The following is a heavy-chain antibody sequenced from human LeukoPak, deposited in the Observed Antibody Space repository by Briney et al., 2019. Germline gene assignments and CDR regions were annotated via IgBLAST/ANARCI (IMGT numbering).Heavy chain of an antibody. CDR2: INPNSGGT. J-gene: IGHJ4*02. CDR1: GYTFTGYY. CDR3: AKDGVLPWFGEFETSHFDY. V-gene: IGHV1-2*02. Sequence: ASVKVSCKASGYTFTGYYMHWVRQAPGQGLEWMGWINPNSGGTNYAQKFQGRVTMTRDTSISTAYMELSRLRSVDTAVYYCAKDGVLPWFGEFETSHFDYWGQGTLVTVSS. D-gene: IGHD3-10*01.